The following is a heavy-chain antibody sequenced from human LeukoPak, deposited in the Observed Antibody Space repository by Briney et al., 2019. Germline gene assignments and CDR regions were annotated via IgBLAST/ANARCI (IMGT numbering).Heavy chain of an antibody. V-gene: IGHV4-61*02. Sequence: SETLSLTCTVSGGSISSSNYYWSWIRQPAGKGLEWIGRISSTGRTDYNPSLTSRVTISIDTSKNQLSMKLNSVTAADTAVYYCAKGAGPPWFDPWGQGTLVTVSS. CDR2: ISSTGRT. CDR3: AKGAGPPWFDP. J-gene: IGHJ5*02. CDR1: GGSISSSNYY. D-gene: IGHD6-19*01.